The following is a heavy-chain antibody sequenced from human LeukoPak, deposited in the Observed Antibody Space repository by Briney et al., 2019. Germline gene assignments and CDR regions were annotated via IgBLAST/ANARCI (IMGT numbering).Heavy chain of an antibody. D-gene: IGHD1-26*01. V-gene: IGHV3-23*01. CDR1: GFTFSSYA. J-gene: IGHJ4*02. CDR2: ISGSGSNT. Sequence: GGSPRLSCAASGFTFSSYAMSWVRQAPGKGLEWVSAISGSGSNTYYADSVKSRFTISRDNSKNTLYLQMNSLRAEDTAVYYCAKVRIVGATTGFDYWGQGTLVTVSS. CDR3: AKVRIVGATTGFDY.